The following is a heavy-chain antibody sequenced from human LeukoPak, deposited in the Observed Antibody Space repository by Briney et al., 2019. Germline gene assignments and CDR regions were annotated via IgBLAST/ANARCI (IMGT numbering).Heavy chain of an antibody. V-gene: IGHV4-39*07. CDR3: ARGSPLHSTGWYRLDY. CDR2: IYYSGST. Sequence: SETLSLTCTISGGSISSSSYYWGWIRQPPGKGLEWIGSIYYSGSTYYNPSLKSRVTISVDTSKNQFSLKLSSVTAADTAVYYCARGSPLHSTGWYRLDYWGQGTLVTVSS. J-gene: IGHJ4*02. D-gene: IGHD6-19*01. CDR1: GGSISSSSYY.